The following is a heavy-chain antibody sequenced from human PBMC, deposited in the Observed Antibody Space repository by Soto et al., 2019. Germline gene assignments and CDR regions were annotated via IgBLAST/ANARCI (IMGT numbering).Heavy chain of an antibody. J-gene: IGHJ4*02. D-gene: IGHD3-9*01. CDR2: TRDKANSHTT. V-gene: IGHV3-72*01. Sequence: EVQLVESGGGLVQPGGSLRLSCAASGLTLSDQYMDWVRQVPGKGLEWVGRTRDKANSHTTEYAAAVKGRFTISRDDSKNSLSLPMNRMKTEDTAVYFCGRPVTGSGHIDYSGQETLVTVSS. CDR1: GLTLSDQY. CDR3: GRPVTGSGHIDY.